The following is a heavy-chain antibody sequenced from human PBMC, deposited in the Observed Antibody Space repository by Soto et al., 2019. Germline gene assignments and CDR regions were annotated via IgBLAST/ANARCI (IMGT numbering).Heavy chain of an antibody. CDR1: GFTFSHYA. V-gene: IGHV3-30*18. D-gene: IGHD1-26*01. Sequence: QVQLVESGGGVVQPGRSLRLSCAASGFTFSHYAMHWVRQAPGKGLEWVALMSYDGSNEYYADSVKGRFTISRDNSKNTLYLQMPSLRAEDTAVYYCAKDGSHNFDYWGEGTLVTVSS. J-gene: IGHJ4*02. CDR3: AKDGSHNFDY. CDR2: MSYDGSNE.